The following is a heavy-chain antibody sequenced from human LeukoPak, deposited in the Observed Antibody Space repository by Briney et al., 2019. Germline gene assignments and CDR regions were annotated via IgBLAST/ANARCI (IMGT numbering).Heavy chain of an antibody. D-gene: IGHD3-22*01. Sequence: SETLSLTCTASGGSISNYYWSWIRQPPGKGLEWIGEINHSGSTNYNPSLKSRVTISVDTSKNQFSLKLSSVTAADTAVYYCARGTYAYYDSSGYYYYWGQGTLVTVSS. CDR1: GGSISNYY. CDR2: INHSGST. CDR3: ARGTYAYYDSSGYYYY. J-gene: IGHJ4*02. V-gene: IGHV4-34*01.